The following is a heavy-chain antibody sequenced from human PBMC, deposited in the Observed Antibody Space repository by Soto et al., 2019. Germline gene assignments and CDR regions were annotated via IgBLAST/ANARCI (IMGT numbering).Heavy chain of an antibody. CDR1: GFTFSSYG. Sequence: QVQLVESGGGVVQPGRSLRLSCAASGFTFSSYGMHWVRQAPGKGLEWVAVISYDGINEDYADSVKGRFTISRDNSKNTLYLQMNSLRAEDTAVYYCAKDIVLMVYAGNFDYWGQATLVTVSS. CDR3: AKDIVLMVYAGNFDY. CDR2: ISYDGINE. J-gene: IGHJ4*02. V-gene: IGHV3-30*18. D-gene: IGHD2-8*01.